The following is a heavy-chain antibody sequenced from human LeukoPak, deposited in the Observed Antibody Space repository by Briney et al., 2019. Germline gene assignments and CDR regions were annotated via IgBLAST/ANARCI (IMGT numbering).Heavy chain of an antibody. Sequence: SETLSLTCAVYGGSFSGYYRSWIRQPPGKGLEWIGEINHSGSTNYNPSLKSRVTISVDTSKNQFSLKLSSVTAADTAVYYCARGKGRFLDYWGQGTLVTVSS. J-gene: IGHJ4*02. V-gene: IGHV4-34*01. CDR2: INHSGST. CDR1: GGSFSGYY. D-gene: IGHD3-3*01. CDR3: ARGKGRFLDY.